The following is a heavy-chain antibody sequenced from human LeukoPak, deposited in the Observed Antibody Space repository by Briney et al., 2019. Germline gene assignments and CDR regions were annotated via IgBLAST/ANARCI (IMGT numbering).Heavy chain of an antibody. V-gene: IGHV4-34*01. CDR1: GGSFSGYY. Sequence: SETLSLTCAVYGGSFSGYYWSWIRQPPGKGLEWIGEINHSGSTNYNPSLKCRVTISVDTSKNQFSLKLSSVTAADTAVYYCARVRGYSYGYVDYWGQGTLVTVSS. D-gene: IGHD5-18*01. CDR3: ARVRGYSYGYVDY. CDR2: INHSGST. J-gene: IGHJ4*02.